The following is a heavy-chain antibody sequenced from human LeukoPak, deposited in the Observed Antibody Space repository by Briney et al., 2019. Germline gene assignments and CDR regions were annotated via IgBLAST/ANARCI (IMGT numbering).Heavy chain of an antibody. CDR1: GFTFSSYS. V-gene: IGHV3-21*01. Sequence: PGGSLRFSCAASGFTFSSYSMNWVRQAPGKGLEWVSSISSSSSYIYYADSVKGRFTISRGNAKNSLYLQMNSLRAEDTAVYYCARDPRYYDSREADYWGQGTLVTVSS. J-gene: IGHJ4*02. D-gene: IGHD3-22*01. CDR3: ARDPRYYDSREADY. CDR2: ISSSSSYI.